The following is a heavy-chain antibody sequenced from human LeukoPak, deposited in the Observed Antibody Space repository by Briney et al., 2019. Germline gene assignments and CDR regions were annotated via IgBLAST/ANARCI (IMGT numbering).Heavy chain of an antibody. V-gene: IGHV4-34*01. Sequence: SETLSLTCAVYGGSFSGYYWSWIRQPPGKGLEWIGEINHSGSTNYNPSLKSRVTISVDTSKNQFSLKLSSVTAADTAVYYCARQRHYYGSGSYLHAFDIWGQGTMVTVSS. CDR3: ARQRHYYGSGSYLHAFDI. D-gene: IGHD3-10*01. CDR2: INHSGST. J-gene: IGHJ3*02. CDR1: GGSFSGYY.